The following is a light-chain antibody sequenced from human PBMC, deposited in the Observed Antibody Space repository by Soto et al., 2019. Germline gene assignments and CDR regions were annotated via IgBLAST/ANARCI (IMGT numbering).Light chain of an antibody. V-gene: IGKV3-20*01. CDR1: QSVSSSY. CDR3: QQYGSSLQGT. J-gene: IGKJ1*01. Sequence: EIVLTQSPGTLSLSPGERASLSCRASQSVSSSYLAWYQQKPCQAPRLLIYGASSRATGIPDRFSGSGSGTDFTLTISRLEPEDFAVYYCQQYGSSLQGTFGQGTKVDIK. CDR2: GAS.